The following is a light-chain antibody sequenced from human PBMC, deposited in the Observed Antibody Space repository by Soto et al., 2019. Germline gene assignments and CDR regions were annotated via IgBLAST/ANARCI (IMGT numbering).Light chain of an antibody. Sequence: ETVMTRSPVTLSVSPGERATLSCRASQSVGGNVAWYQQKPGQAPRLLLYATSTRATGIPARFSGSGSRTEFTLTISSLQSEDSAVYFCQQYSDWPPYTFGQGTKLEIK. CDR3: QQYSDWPPYT. V-gene: IGKV3-15*01. CDR1: QSVGGN. CDR2: ATS. J-gene: IGKJ2*01.